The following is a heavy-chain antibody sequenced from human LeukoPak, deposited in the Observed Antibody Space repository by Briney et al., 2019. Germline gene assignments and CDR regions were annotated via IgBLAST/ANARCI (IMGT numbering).Heavy chain of an antibody. CDR1: GGTFSSYA. V-gene: IGHV1-69*06. Sequence: GASVKVSCKASGGTFSSYAISWVRQAPGQGLEWMGGIIPIFGTANYAQKFQGRVTITADKSTSTAYMELSSLRSEDTAVYYCARDTSYYYDSSGQFDYWGQGTLVTVSS. J-gene: IGHJ4*02. CDR3: ARDTSYYYDSSGQFDY. D-gene: IGHD3-22*01. CDR2: IIPIFGTA.